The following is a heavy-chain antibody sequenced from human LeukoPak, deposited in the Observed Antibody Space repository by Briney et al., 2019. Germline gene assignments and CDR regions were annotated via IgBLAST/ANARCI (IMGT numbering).Heavy chain of an antibody. Sequence: SETLSLTCTVSGGSISSYYWSWIRQPPGKGLEWIGYIYYSGSTNYNPSLKSRVTLSVEASKNQFSLKLSSVTGADTAVYYCARETSQKGAHYMDVWGKGTTITISS. V-gene: IGHV4-59*01. CDR1: GGSISSYY. CDR2: IYYSGST. D-gene: IGHD3-16*01. J-gene: IGHJ6*03. CDR3: ARETSQKGAHYMDV.